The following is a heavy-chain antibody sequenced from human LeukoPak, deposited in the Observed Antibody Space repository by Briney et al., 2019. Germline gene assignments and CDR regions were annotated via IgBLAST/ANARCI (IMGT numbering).Heavy chain of an antibody. D-gene: IGHD5-18*01. J-gene: IGHJ4*02. CDR1: GYTFTGYY. Sequence: ASVKVSCKASGYTFTGYYMHWVRQAPGQGLEWMGWINPNSGGTNYAQKFQGWVTMTRDTSISTAYVELSRLRFDDTAVYYCARGTGEGYSYGRYYFDYWGQGTLVTVSS. CDR3: ARGTGEGYSYGRYYFDY. V-gene: IGHV1-2*04. CDR2: INPNSGGT.